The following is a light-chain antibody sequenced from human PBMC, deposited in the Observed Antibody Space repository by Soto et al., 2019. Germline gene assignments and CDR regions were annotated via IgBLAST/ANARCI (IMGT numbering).Light chain of an antibody. CDR1: SSDVGGYNY. CDR3: SSYTSSGSFVV. V-gene: IGLV2-14*01. CDR2: DVS. Sequence: QSALTQPASVSRSPGQSITISCTGTSSDVGGYNYVSWYQQHPGKAPKVIIYDVSNRPSGVSNRFSGSKSGNTASLTISGLQAEDEADYYCSSYTSSGSFVVFGGGTKLTVL. J-gene: IGLJ2*01.